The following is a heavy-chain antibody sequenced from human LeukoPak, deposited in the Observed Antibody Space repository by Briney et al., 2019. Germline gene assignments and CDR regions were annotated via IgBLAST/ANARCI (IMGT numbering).Heavy chain of an antibody. Sequence: GGSLRLTCAASGFSLSPSWMHWVRQAPGKGLEWVSRIKNDGSWINYADSVKGRFTVSRDNAKNTLNLQMNSLRAEDTAVYFCARDGSACNLDYWGQGVLVTVSS. D-gene: IGHD1-14*01. CDR1: GFSLSPSW. CDR2: IKNDGSWI. CDR3: ARDGSACNLDY. V-gene: IGHV3-74*01. J-gene: IGHJ4*02.